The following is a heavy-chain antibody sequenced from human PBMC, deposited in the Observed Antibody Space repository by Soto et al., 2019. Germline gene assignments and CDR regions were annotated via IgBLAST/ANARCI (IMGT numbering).Heavy chain of an antibody. D-gene: IGHD2-21*02. J-gene: IGHJ3*02. CDR1: GGSISSGGYY. V-gene: IGHV4-31*03. Sequence: LSLTCTVSGGSISSGGYYLSWIRQHPGKGLEWIGYIYYSGSTYYNPSLKSRVTISVDTSKNQFSLKLSSVTAADTAVYYCARETPRIVVVTANAFDIWGQGTMVTVSS. CDR3: ARETPRIVVVTANAFDI. CDR2: IYYSGST.